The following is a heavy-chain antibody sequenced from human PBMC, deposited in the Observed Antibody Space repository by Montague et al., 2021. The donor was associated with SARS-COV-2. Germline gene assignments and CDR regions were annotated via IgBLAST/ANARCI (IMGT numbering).Heavy chain of an antibody. D-gene: IGHD2-15*01. CDR1: GFTFSSFS. J-gene: IGHJ4*02. CDR3: AREAAPQYCAGGSCYQPEDF. Sequence: SLRLSCAASGFTFSSFSMNWVRQAPGKGLEWVAIIGSSSSYIYYADSVKVRFTISRDNAKNSLYLQMNSLRGDDTAIYYCAREAAPQYCAGGSCYQPEDFWGQGTQVTVSS. V-gene: IGHV3-21*01. CDR2: IGSSSSYI.